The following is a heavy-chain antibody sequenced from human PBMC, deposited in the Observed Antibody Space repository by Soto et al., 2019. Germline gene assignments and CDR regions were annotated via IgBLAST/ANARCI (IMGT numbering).Heavy chain of an antibody. J-gene: IGHJ5*02. Sequence: PSETLSLTCAVSGGSISTRNWWTWVRQPPGKGLEWIGEIYHAGSTNYNPSLKGRVTMSIDKSKNQFSLNLSSVTAADTAVYYCATYSYGSGDSGRFDPWGQGTLVTVSS. V-gene: IGHV4-4*02. D-gene: IGHD3-10*01. CDR3: ATYSYGSGDSGRFDP. CDR2: IYHAGST. CDR1: GGSISTRNW.